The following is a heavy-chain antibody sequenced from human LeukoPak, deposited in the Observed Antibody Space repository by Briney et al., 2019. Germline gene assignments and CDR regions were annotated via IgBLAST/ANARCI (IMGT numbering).Heavy chain of an antibody. D-gene: IGHD3-9*01. CDR3: ARTFDWLLRAFDI. CDR1: GGSFSGYY. J-gene: IGHJ3*02. V-gene: IGHV4-59*08. Sequence: KPSETLSLTCAVYGGSFSGYYWSWIRQPPGKGLEWIGNIYYSGSTNYNPSLKSRVTISVDTSKNQFSLKLSSVTAADTAVYYCARTFDWLLRAFDIWGQGTMVTVSS. CDR2: IYYSGST.